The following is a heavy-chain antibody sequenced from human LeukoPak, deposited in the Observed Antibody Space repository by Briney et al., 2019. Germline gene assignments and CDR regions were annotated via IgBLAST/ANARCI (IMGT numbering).Heavy chain of an antibody. CDR1: GFIFINYA. J-gene: IGHJ4*02. CDR3: AKGVPERWELHYFDY. D-gene: IGHD1-26*01. CDR2: ISNSGGRT. Sequence: GGSLSLSCATSGFIFINYAMSWVRQAPGKGLECVAGISNSGGRTDYSDSVKGRFTISRDNSKNTLYLQMKSLRPDDTAVYYCAKGVPERWELHYFDYWGQGTLVTVSS. V-gene: IGHV3-23*01.